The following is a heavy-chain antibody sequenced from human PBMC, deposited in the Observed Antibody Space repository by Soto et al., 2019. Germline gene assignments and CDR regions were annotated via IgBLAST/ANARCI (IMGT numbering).Heavy chain of an antibody. J-gene: IGHJ4*02. V-gene: IGHV1-2*04. CDR1: GGTFTGYY. Sequence: ASVKVSCKASGGTFTGYYMHWVRQAPGQGLEWMGWINPNSGGTNYAQKFQGWVTMTRDTSISTAYMELSRLRSEDTAVYYCARDLPPVDYWGQGTLVTVSS. CDR2: INPNSGGT. CDR3: ARDLPPVDY.